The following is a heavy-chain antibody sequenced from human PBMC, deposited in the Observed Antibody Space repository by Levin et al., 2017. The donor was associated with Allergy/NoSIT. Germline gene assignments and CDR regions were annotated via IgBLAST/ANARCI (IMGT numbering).Heavy chain of an antibody. CDR2: IKSKTDGGTT. Sequence: GGSLRLSCAASGFTFSNAWMSWVRQAPGKGLEWVGRIKSKTDGGTTDYAAPVKGRFTISRDDSKNTLYLQMNSLKTEDTAVYYCTTVRSLDPSGIDAFDIWGQGTMVTVSS. CDR1: GFTFSNAW. CDR3: TTVRSLDPSGIDAFDI. V-gene: IGHV3-15*01. J-gene: IGHJ3*02. D-gene: IGHD6-19*01.